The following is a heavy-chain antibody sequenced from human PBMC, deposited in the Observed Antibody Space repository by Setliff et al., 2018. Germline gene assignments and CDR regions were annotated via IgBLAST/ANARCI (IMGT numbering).Heavy chain of an antibody. Sequence: GASVKVSCKASGYTFTNYGITWVRQAPGQGLEWMGWIRPHNGNTAYAQKFQDRVILTTDTSTTTVYMELRSLRSDDTAVYYCARVPSYDSSGYYYYYYYYMDVWGKGTTVTVSS. D-gene: IGHD3-22*01. CDR3: ARVPSYDSSGYYYYYYYYMDV. CDR1: GYTFTNYG. J-gene: IGHJ6*03. CDR2: IRPHNGNT. V-gene: IGHV1-18*01.